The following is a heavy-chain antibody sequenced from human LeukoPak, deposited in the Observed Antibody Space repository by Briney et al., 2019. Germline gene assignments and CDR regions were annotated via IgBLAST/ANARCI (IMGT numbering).Heavy chain of an antibody. V-gene: IGHV5-51*01. CDR2: IYPGDSDT. Sequence: GESLKISCKGSGYSFTYYWIGWVRQMPGKGLEWMGIIYPGDSDTRYRPSFQGHVTISVDKSISTAYLQWRSLRASDTAMYFCAGHSFDTVDAFDVWGQGTIVTVSA. CDR3: AGHSFDTVDAFDV. J-gene: IGHJ3*01. CDR1: GYSFTYYW. D-gene: IGHD2-2*02.